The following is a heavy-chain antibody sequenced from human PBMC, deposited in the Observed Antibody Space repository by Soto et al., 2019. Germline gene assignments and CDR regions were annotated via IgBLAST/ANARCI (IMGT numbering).Heavy chain of an antibody. D-gene: IGHD7-27*01. Sequence: QVQLQQWGAGLLKPSETLSLTCAVYGGSFSGYYWNWIRQPPGKGLEWIGEINHSGSTNYNPSLKSRVTLSLDTSKNQFSLKLRSVTAADTAVYYCARGWGRIFDYWGQGTLVTVSS. CDR3: ARGWGRIFDY. CDR1: GGSFSGYY. J-gene: IGHJ4*02. V-gene: IGHV4-34*01. CDR2: INHSGST.